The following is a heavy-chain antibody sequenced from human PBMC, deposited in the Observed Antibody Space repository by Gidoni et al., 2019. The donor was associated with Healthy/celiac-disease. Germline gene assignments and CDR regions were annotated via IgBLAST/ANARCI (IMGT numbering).Heavy chain of an antibody. J-gene: IGHJ6*02. CDR3: ARPITMIPHGPHFYGMDV. CDR1: GYTFTSYY. CDR2: INPSGGST. D-gene: IGHD3-22*01. V-gene: IGHV1-46*03. Sequence: QVQLVQSGAEVKKPGASVKVSCKASGYTFTSYYMHWVRQAPGQGLEWMGIINPSGGSTSYAQKFQGRVTMTRDTSTSTVYMELSSLRSEDTAVYYCARPITMIPHGPHFYGMDVWGQGTTVTVSS.